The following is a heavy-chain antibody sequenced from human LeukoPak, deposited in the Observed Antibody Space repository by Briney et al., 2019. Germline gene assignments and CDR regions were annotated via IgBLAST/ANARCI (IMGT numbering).Heavy chain of an antibody. CDR2: IYPGDSDT. J-gene: IGHJ4*02. Sequence: GESLRISCQASGYSFTSYYIGWVRQIPGKGLEWMGIIYPGDSDTRYSPSFQGQVTISVDKSIDTAYLQWSSLKASDTAVYYCARAAYLDSWGQGTLVTVSS. CDR1: GYSFTSYY. CDR3: ARAAYLDS. V-gene: IGHV5-51*01. D-gene: IGHD6-25*01.